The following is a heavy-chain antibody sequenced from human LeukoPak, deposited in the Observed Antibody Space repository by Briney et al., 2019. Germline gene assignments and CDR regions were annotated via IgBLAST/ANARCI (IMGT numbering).Heavy chain of an antibody. Sequence: GGSLRLSCAGSGFTYSSYAMSWVRQAPGKGLDWVSAISVSGRIYYADSVKGRFTISRDNSKNTLYLQMNNLRAEDTAVYYCAKVSGGYCSGGSCYVDYWGQGSLVTVSS. V-gene: IGHV3-23*01. CDR1: GFTYSSYA. CDR2: ISVSGRI. CDR3: AKVSGGYCSGGSCYVDY. J-gene: IGHJ4*02. D-gene: IGHD2-15*01.